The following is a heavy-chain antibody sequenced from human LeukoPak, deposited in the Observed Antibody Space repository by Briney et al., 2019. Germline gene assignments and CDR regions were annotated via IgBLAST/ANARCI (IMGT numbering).Heavy chain of an antibody. CDR3: VRKSSLVGVDAYDL. J-gene: IGHJ3*01. D-gene: IGHD3-10*01. CDR1: GFTFSSYA. Sequence: GGSLRLSCAASGFTFSSYAMSWVRQAPGKGLEWVSSIARNNEYRYYADSLRGRFTISRDNAKESLYLQVNSLRPEDTAFYYCVRKSSLVGVDAYDLWGQGTMVTVAS. CDR2: IARNNEYR. V-gene: IGHV3-21*01.